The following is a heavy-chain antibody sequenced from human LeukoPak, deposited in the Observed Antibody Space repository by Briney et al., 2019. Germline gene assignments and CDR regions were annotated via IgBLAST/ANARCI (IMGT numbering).Heavy chain of an antibody. CDR3: AKAYTYYDFWSADWFDP. J-gene: IGHJ5*02. D-gene: IGHD3-3*01. CDR1: GFTFSSYA. CDR2: ISGSGGST. Sequence: GGSLRLSCAASGFTFSSYAMSWVRQAPGKGLEWVSAISGSGGSTYYADSVKGRFTISRDNSKNTLYLQMNSLRAEDTAVYYCAKAYTYYDFWSADWFDPWGQGTLSPSPQ. V-gene: IGHV3-23*01.